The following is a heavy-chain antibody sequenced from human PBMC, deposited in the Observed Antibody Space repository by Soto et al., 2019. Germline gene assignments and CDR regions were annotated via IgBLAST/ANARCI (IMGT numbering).Heavy chain of an antibody. CDR2: INHSGST. Sequence: SETLSLTCAVYGGSFSGNYWSWIRQPPGKGLEWIGEINHSGSTNYNPSLKSRVTISVDTSKNQFSLKLSSVTATDTAVYYCARDATLKSYDRHYYYYYGMDVWGQGTTVTVSS. CDR3: ARDATLKSYDRHYYYYYGMDV. D-gene: IGHD3-22*01. J-gene: IGHJ6*02. CDR1: GGSFSGNY. V-gene: IGHV4-34*01.